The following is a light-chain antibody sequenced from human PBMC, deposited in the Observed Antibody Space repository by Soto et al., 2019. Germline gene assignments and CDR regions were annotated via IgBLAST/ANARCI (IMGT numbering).Light chain of an antibody. J-gene: IGKJ3*01. CDR1: QSVSNN. V-gene: IGKV3-15*01. Sequence: EIVMTQSPGTLSVSPGERATLLCRASQSVSNNLAWYQQKPGQAPRLLIYDASTRATGIPARFSGSGSGTEFTLTIISLQSEDYAVYHCHQDNKWPSFTFGPGTQVDIK. CDR2: DAS. CDR3: HQDNKWPSFT.